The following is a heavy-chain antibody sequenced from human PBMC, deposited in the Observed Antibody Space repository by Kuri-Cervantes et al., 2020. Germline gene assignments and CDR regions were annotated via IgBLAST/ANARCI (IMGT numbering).Heavy chain of an antibody. CDR3: AKDQESSFCSGGSCFLFDY. V-gene: IGHV3-13*01. D-gene: IGHD2-15*01. J-gene: IGHJ4*02. CDR2: IGTAGDT. CDR1: GFTFSSYD. Sequence: GESLKISCAASGFTFSSYDMHWVRQATGKGLEWVSAIGTAGDTYYPGSVKGRFTISRENAKNSLYLQMNNLRAGDTAVYYCAKDQESSFCSGGSCFLFDYWGQGTLVTVSS.